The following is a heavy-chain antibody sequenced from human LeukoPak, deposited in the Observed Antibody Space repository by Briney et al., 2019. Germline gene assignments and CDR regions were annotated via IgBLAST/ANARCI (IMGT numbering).Heavy chain of an antibody. CDR3: AREPSASGGKDY. CDR2: INPDSGGT. Sequence: AAGKVSCKAAAYTFTFYYMHWVRQPPGQGLEYMGWINPDSGGTNYAQKFQGRVTMTRDTSITTAYMELTMELSSLPSDDPAVYYCAREPSASGGKDYWGQGTLVTVSS. CDR1: AYTFTFYY. D-gene: IGHD3-10*01. J-gene: IGHJ4*02. V-gene: IGHV1-2*02.